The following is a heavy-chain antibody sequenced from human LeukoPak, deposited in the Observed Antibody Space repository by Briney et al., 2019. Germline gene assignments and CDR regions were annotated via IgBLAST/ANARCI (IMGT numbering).Heavy chain of an antibody. CDR1: GGSISSSSYY. D-gene: IGHD5-12*01. CDR3: ARGPGIVATSTPAPLDY. J-gene: IGHJ4*02. CDR2: IYYSGST. Sequence: PSGTLSLTCTVSGGSISSSSYYWGWIRQPPGKGLEWIGSIYYSGSTNYNPSLKSRVTISVDTSKNQFSLKLSSVTAADTAVYYCARGPGIVATSTPAPLDYWGQGTLVTVSS. V-gene: IGHV4-39*07.